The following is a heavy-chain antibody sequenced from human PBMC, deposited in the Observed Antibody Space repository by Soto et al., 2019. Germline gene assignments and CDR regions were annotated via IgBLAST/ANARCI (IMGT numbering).Heavy chain of an antibody. V-gene: IGHV1-8*01. Sequence: ASVKVSCKASGYTFTTYDINWVRQAPGQGLEWMGWMNPYTGKAGYAQKFQGRVTMTRDNSISTAHMELSSLRSEDTAVYYCARRKERSGPNYFDYWGLGTLVTVSA. D-gene: IGHD6-25*01. CDR3: ARRKERSGPNYFDY. CDR1: GYTFTTYD. CDR2: MNPYTGKA. J-gene: IGHJ4*02.